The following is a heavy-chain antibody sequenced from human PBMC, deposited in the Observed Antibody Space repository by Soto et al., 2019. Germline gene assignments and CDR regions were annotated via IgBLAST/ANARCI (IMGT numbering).Heavy chain of an antibody. D-gene: IGHD2-15*01. CDR1: GGSISSYY. Sequence: SETLSLTCTVSGGSISSYYWSWIRQPPGKGLEWIGYIYYSGSTNYNPYLKSRVTISIDTSKNQFSLKLSSVTAADTAVYYCATGRGYCSGGSCYDWFDPWGQGTLVTVSS. CDR3: ATGRGYCSGGSCYDWFDP. J-gene: IGHJ5*02. V-gene: IGHV4-59*08. CDR2: IYYSGST.